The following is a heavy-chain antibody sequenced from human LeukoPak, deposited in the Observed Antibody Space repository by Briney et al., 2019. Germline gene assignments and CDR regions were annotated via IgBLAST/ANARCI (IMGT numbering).Heavy chain of an antibody. Sequence: GGSLRLSCAASGFTFSSYAMHWVRQAPGKGLEWVAVISYDGSNKYYADSVKGRFTISRDNSKNTLYLQMNGLRAEDTAVYYCAREGLQAYGDLYFDYWGQGTLVTVSS. D-gene: IGHD4-17*01. V-gene: IGHV3-30*04. CDR3: AREGLQAYGDLYFDY. J-gene: IGHJ4*02. CDR2: ISYDGSNK. CDR1: GFTFSSYA.